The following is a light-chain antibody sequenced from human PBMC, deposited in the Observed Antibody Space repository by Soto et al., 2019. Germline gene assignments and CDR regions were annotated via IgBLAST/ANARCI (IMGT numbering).Light chain of an antibody. Sequence: EIVLTQSPGTLSLSPGERATLSCRASQSINNRYLAWYQQKPGQAPRLLIYAASSRATGIPDRFSGSGSGTDFTLTISRLEPDDFAVYYCQQFGSSPGFTFGHGTKVDIK. CDR2: AAS. V-gene: IGKV3-20*01. J-gene: IGKJ3*01. CDR1: QSINNRY. CDR3: QQFGSSPGFT.